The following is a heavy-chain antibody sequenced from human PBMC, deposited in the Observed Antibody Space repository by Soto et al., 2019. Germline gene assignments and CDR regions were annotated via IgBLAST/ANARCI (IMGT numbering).Heavy chain of an antibody. Sequence: GVPLIHSCAASEVTFSSYAMSWVRQAPGKGLEWVSAISGSGGSTYYADSVKGRFTISRDNSKNTLYLQMNSLRAEDTAVYYCAKLEWPWGQGTLVTVAS. CDR3: AKLEWP. V-gene: IGHV3-23*01. CDR2: ISGSGGST. CDR1: EVTFSSYA. D-gene: IGHD3-3*01. J-gene: IGHJ5*02.